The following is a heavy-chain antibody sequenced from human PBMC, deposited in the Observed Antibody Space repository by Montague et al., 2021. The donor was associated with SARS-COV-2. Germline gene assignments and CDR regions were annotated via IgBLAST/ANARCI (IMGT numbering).Heavy chain of an antibody. V-gene: IGHV3-53*01. D-gene: IGHD3-22*01. CDR2: IYSGENK. Sequence: SLRLSCAASGFSVSSSYMNWVRQALGKGLEWVSVIYSGENKYYAXSVKGRFTISRDSSTNTLFLQMYSLRAEDTAVYYCAREKPEYYDGPGVFDIWGQGTMVTVSS. CDR1: GFSVSSSY. CDR3: AREKPEYYDGPGVFDI. J-gene: IGHJ3*02.